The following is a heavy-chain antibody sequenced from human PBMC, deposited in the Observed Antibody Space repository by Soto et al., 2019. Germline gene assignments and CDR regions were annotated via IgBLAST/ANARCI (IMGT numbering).Heavy chain of an antibody. V-gene: IGHV1-69*01. J-gene: IGHJ6*02. CDR3: ARGGYDSSGYYYGYYYYGMDV. CDR1: GGTFSSYA. CDR2: IIPIFGTA. Sequence: QVQLVQSGAEVKKPGSSVKVSCKASGGTFSSYAISWVRQAPGQGLEWMGGIIPIFGTANYAQKFQGRVTITADESTSTAYMELSSLRSEDTAVYYCARGGYDSSGYYYGYYYYGMDVWGQGTTVTLSS. D-gene: IGHD3-22*01.